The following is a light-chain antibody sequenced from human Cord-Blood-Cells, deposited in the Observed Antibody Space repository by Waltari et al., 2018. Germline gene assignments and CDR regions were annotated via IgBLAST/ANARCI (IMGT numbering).Light chain of an antibody. CDR3: SSYAGSNNLV. CDR1: SSDVGGNYY. V-gene: IGLV2-8*01. Sequence: QSALTQPPSASGSPGQSVTISCTGTSSDVGGNYYDSWYQQHPGKAPNPMIYEVSKRPSGVPARFSGSKSSNTASLAVSGLQAEDEPDYYCSSYAGSNNLVFGGGTKLTVL. J-gene: IGLJ3*02. CDR2: EVS.